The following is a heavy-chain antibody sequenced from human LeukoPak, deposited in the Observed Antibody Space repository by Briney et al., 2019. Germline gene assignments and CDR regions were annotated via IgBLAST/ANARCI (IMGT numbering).Heavy chain of an antibody. Sequence: GGSLGLSCAASGFTFRNYVIHWVRQAPGKGLEWVAVTSSDLNVKLYADSVKGRFTISRDNSRSTLYLQMNSLRPEDTAIYYCAREGYYGSGSPPSLYFDYWGQGTLVTVPS. D-gene: IGHD3-10*01. V-gene: IGHV3-30-3*01. CDR2: TSSDLNVK. J-gene: IGHJ4*02. CDR3: AREGYYGSGSPPSLYFDY. CDR1: GFTFRNYV.